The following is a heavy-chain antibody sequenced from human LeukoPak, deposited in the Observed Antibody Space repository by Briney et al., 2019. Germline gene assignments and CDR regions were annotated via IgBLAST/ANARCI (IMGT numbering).Heavy chain of an antibody. CDR2: INHSGST. J-gene: IGHJ6*02. CDR3: ARERGDSSIFGVVIMSYYYYGMDV. V-gene: IGHV4-34*01. Sequence: PSETLSLTCAVYGGSFSGYYWSWIRQPPGKGPEWIREINHSGSTNYNPSLKSRVTISVDTSKNQFSLKLSSVTAADTAVYYCARERGDSSIFGVVIMSYYYYGMDVWGQGTTVTVSS. CDR1: GGSFSGYY. D-gene: IGHD3-3*01.